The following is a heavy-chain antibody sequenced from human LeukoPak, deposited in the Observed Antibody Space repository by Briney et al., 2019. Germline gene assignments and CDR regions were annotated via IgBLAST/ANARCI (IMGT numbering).Heavy chain of an antibody. V-gene: IGHV4-34*01. J-gene: IGHJ4*02. CDR1: GGSFSGYY. CDR2: INHSGST. Sequence: PSETLSLTCAVYGGSFSGYYWSWIRQPPGKGLEWIGEINHSGSTNYNPSLKSRVTISVDTSKDQFPLKLSSVTAADTAVYYCARKGDSSGYKGSFDYWGQGTLVTVSS. CDR3: ARKGDSSGYKGSFDY. D-gene: IGHD3-22*01.